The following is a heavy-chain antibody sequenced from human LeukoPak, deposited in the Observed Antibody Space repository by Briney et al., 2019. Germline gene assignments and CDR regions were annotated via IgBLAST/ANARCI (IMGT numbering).Heavy chain of an antibody. V-gene: IGHV3-21*01. J-gene: IGHJ3*02. CDR2: ISSSSSYI. CDR3: ARDRDYGDYSGAFDI. D-gene: IGHD4-17*01. Sequence: GGSLRLSRAASGFTFSSYSMNWVRQAPGKGLEWVSSISSSSSYIYYADSVKGRFTISRDNAKNSLYLQMNSLRAEDTAVYYCARDRDYGDYSGAFDIWGQGTMVTVSS. CDR1: GFTFSSYS.